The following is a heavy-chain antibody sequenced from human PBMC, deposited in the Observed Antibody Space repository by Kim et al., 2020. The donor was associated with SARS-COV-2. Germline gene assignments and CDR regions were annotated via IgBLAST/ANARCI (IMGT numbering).Heavy chain of an antibody. CDR3: ARGRDGYNNFDY. J-gene: IGHJ4*02. Sequence: GGSLGLSCAASGFTFSSYAMHWVRQAPGKGLEWVAVISYDGSNKYYADSVKGRFTISRDNSKNTLYLQMNSLRAEDTAVYYCARGRDGYNNFDYWGQGTL. CDR2: ISYDGSNK. D-gene: IGHD5-12*01. V-gene: IGHV3-30-3*01. CDR1: GFTFSSYA.